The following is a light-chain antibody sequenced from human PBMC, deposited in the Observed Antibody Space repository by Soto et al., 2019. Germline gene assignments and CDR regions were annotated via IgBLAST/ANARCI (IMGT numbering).Light chain of an antibody. CDR1: QSVSNN. V-gene: IGKV3-15*01. CDR2: GAS. Sequence: EIVMTQSPATLSVSPGERATLSCRASQSVSNNLAWFQQKPGQAPRLLIYGASTRATGIPGRFSGSGSGTEFTLTISSLQSEDFAVYYCQQYNNWPRTFGQGTKVEIK. J-gene: IGKJ1*01. CDR3: QQYNNWPRT.